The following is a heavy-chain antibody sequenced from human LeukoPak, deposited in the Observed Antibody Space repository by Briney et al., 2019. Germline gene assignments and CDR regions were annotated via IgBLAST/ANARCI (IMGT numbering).Heavy chain of an antibody. CDR2: IKQDGSEE. CDR1: GILIRYFL. J-gene: IGHJ3*02. Sequence: SLCCTASGILIRYFLMWLVHQAAEELLEFAAKIKQDGSEEVDADSVKGRFTISRDNAKNSVFLQLNSLRAEDTAVYYCARDVPYSGRGAYDIWGQGTMVTVSS. V-gene: IGHV3-7*01. CDR3: ARDVPYSGRGAYDI. D-gene: IGHD1-26*01.